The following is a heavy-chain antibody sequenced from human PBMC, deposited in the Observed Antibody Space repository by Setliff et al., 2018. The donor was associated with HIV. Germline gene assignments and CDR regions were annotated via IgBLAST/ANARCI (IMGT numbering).Heavy chain of an antibody. D-gene: IGHD3-22*01. CDR2: ISGSAM. J-gene: IGHJ6*02. CDR3: ARGHYFKDV. CDR1: GFTFSNYA. Sequence: GGSLRLSCAASGFTFSNYAMSWVRQAPGKGLEWVSGISGSAMYYADSVEGRFTISRDNAKNSLYLQMNSLRAEDTAVYHCARGHYFKDVWGQGTTVTVSS. V-gene: IGHV3-48*03.